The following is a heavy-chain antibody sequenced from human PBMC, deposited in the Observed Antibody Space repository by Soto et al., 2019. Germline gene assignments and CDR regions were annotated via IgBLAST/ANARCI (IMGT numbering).Heavy chain of an antibody. D-gene: IGHD2-2*01. Sequence: EVQLLESGGGLVQPGGSLRLSCAASGFTFSSYAMSWVRQAPGKGLEWVSAISGSGGSTYYADSVKGRFTISRDNSKNTLYLQMNSLRAEDTAVYYCAKDKRVVVVPAAFPLQYYYGMDVWGQGTTVTVSS. J-gene: IGHJ6*02. CDR1: GFTFSSYA. V-gene: IGHV3-23*01. CDR2: ISGSGGST. CDR3: AKDKRVVVVPAAFPLQYYYGMDV.